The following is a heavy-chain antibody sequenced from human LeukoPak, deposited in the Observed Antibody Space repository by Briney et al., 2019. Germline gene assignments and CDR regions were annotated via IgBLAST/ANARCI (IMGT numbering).Heavy chain of an antibody. D-gene: IGHD3-16*01. CDR3: VKTLGGGNYGFDS. V-gene: IGHV3-23*01. J-gene: IGHJ4*02. Sequence: GGSLRLSCTASGFTFGDYAMSWVRQDPGKGLVWVSFINPDGSTTNYADSVKGRFTISRDTSKNTLYLQMNSLRAEDTALYYCVKTLGGGNYGFDSWGQGTLVTVSS. CDR1: GFTFGDYA. CDR2: INPDGSTT.